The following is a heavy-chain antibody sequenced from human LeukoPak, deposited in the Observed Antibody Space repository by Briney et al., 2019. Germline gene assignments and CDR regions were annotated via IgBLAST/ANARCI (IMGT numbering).Heavy chain of an antibody. CDR3: ARVPGIAVALHFDY. D-gene: IGHD6-19*01. Sequence: GASVKVSCKASGYTFTSYDINWVRQATGQGLEWMGWMNPNSGNTGYAQKFQGRVTMTRNTSISTAYMELSSLRSDDTAVYYCARVPGIAVALHFDYWGQGTLVTVSS. J-gene: IGHJ4*02. CDR1: GYTFTSYD. CDR2: MNPNSGNT. V-gene: IGHV1-8*01.